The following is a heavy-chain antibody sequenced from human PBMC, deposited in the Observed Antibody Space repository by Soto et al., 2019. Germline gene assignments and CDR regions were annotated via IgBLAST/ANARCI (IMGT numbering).Heavy chain of an antibody. Sequence: EVPLLESGGGLVQPGGSLRLSCAASGFTFSSYAMRWVRQAPVKGLEWVSAISGSGGSTYYADSVKGRFTISRDNSKNTLYLPMNSLRAEDTAVYYCARRGSGSYYDYWGQGTLVTVSS. V-gene: IGHV3-23*01. J-gene: IGHJ4*02. CDR1: GFTFSSYA. D-gene: IGHD1-26*01. CDR3: ARRGSGSYYDY. CDR2: ISGSGGST.